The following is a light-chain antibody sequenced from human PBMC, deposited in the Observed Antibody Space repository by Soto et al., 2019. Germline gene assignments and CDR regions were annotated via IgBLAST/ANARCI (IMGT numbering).Light chain of an antibody. CDR1: QTISSY. J-gene: IGKJ1*01. CDR3: QQSYSTPRT. V-gene: IGKV1-39*01. CDR2: AAS. Sequence: DIQMTQSPSSLSASVGDRVTITCRASQTISSYLNWYQQKRGKAPKVLIYAASSLQSGVPSRFSGSGSGTDFTLTISSLQPEDFATYYCQQSYSTPRTFGQWTKVDI.